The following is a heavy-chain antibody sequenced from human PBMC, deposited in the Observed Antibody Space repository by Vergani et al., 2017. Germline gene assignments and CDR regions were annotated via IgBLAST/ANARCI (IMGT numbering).Heavy chain of an antibody. J-gene: IGHJ6*03. CDR2: MNPNSGNT. D-gene: IGHD3-9*01. CDR1: GYTFTSYD. Sequence: QVQLVQSGAEVKKPGASVKVSCKASGYTFTSYDINWVRQATGQGLEWMGWMNPNSGNTGYAQKFKGRVTMTRNTSISTAYMELSSLRSEDTAVYYCARVSTYYDIXTGYNYYYYYYMDVWGKGTTVTVSS. V-gene: IGHV1-8*01. CDR3: ARVSTYYDIXTGYNYYYYYYMDV.